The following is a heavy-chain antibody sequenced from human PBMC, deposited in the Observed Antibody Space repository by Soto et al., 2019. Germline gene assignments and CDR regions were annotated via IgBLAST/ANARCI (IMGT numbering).Heavy chain of an antibody. CDR3: ARGGIDIVVVPAAMPDYYYYMDV. Sequence: SETLSLTCTVSGCSISIYYWSWIRQPPGKGLEWIGYIYYSGSTNYNPSLKSRVTISVDTSKNQFSLKLSSVTAADTAVYYCARGGIDIVVVPAAMPDYYYYMDVWGKGTTVTVSS. D-gene: IGHD2-2*01. V-gene: IGHV4-59*01. CDR2: IYYSGST. CDR1: GCSISIYY. J-gene: IGHJ6*03.